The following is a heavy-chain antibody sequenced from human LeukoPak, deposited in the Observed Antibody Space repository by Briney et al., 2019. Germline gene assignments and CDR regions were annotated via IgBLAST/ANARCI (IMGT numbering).Heavy chain of an antibody. D-gene: IGHD6-19*01. Sequence: PGGSLRLSCAASGFTLSSYAMSWVRQAPGKGLEWVSAISGSGGSIYYADSVKGRFTISRDNSKNTLYLQMNSLRAEDTAVYYCAKEGEYSSGWYLRYYFDYWGQGTLVTVSS. J-gene: IGHJ4*02. V-gene: IGHV3-23*01. CDR1: GFTLSSYA. CDR2: ISGSGGSI. CDR3: AKEGEYSSGWYLRYYFDY.